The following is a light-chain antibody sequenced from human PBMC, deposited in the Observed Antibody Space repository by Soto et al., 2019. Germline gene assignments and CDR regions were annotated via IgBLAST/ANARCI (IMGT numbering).Light chain of an antibody. CDR1: QSISTW. V-gene: IGKV1-5*03. CDR2: KAS. J-gene: IGKJ4*01. Sequence: DIQMTQSPSTLSASVGDRVTITCRASQSISTWLAWYQQKAGKAPKLLIYKASSLEGGVPSRFSGSGSGTEFNITISSLQPDDFATYYCQQYNTYPLTFGGGPKVDIK. CDR3: QQYNTYPLT.